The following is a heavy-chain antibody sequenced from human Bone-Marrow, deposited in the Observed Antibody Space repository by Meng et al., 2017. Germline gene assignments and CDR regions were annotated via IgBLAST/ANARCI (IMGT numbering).Heavy chain of an antibody. V-gene: IGHV4-34*01. CDR1: GGSFSGYY. D-gene: IGHD3-3*01. CDR2: INHSGST. Sequence: SETLSLTCAVYGGSFSGYYWSWIRQPPGKGLEWIGEINHSGSTNYNPFLKSRVSISVNTSKNQLSLKLSSVTAADTDVYYCARVSRDYDFLGPYGMDVWGQGTTVTVSS. J-gene: IGHJ6*02. CDR3: ARVSRDYDFLGPYGMDV.